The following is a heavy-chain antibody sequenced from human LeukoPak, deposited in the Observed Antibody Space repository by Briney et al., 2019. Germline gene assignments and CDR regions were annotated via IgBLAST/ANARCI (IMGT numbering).Heavy chain of an antibody. CDR1: GASISYDY. J-gene: IGHJ6*03. CDR3: ARLYRPFGESYMDV. V-gene: IGHV4-59*08. Sequence: SETLSLTCTVSGASISYDYCSWIRQPPGKGLEWIGYMYYSGSTNYNPSLKSRVTISVDTSKNQFFLKLSSVTAADTAVYYRARLYRPFGESYMDVWGKGTTVTVSS. CDR2: MYYSGST. D-gene: IGHD3-10*01.